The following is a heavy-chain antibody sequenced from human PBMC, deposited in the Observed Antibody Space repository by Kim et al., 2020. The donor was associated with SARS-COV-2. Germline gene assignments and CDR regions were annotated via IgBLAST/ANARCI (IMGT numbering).Heavy chain of an antibody. D-gene: IGHD3-10*01. CDR2: IYYSGST. V-gene: IGHV4-39*01. Sequence: SETLSLTCTVSGGSISSSSYYWGWIRQPPGKGLEWIGSIYYSGSTYYNPSLKSRVTISVDTSKNQFSLKLSSVTAADTAVYYRARLEGHMVRGVIGPFYFDYWGQGTLVTVSS. J-gene: IGHJ4*02. CDR3: ARLEGHMVRGVIGPFYFDY. CDR1: GGSISSSSYY.